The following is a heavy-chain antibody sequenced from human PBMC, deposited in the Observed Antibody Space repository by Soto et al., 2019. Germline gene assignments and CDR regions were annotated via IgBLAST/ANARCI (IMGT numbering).Heavy chain of an antibody. CDR3: GRAVTCGLDV. J-gene: IGHJ6*02. D-gene: IGHD3-10*01. CDR1: GFTFSLYS. V-gene: IGHV3-48*01. Sequence: EVQLVESVGGLVQPGGSLRLSCAASGFTFSLYSMSWLRQAPGKGLEWVSYISRSSTGIHYADSVKGRFTISRDDATNSMHLQMNSRRAGDTAVSCWGRAVTCGLDVWGQGPTV. CDR2: ISRSSTGI.